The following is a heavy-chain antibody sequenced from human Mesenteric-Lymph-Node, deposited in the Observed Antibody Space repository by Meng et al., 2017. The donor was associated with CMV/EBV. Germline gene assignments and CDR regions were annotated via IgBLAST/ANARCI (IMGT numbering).Heavy chain of an antibody. V-gene: IGHV1-2*02. CDR3: AKVNDCSITGCRQYFQH. CDR2: INPNSGGT. J-gene: IGHJ1*01. Sequence: ASVKVSCKASGYTFIDHFMHWVRQAPGQGLEWMGWINPNSGGTNYAQKFQGRVTMTRDTSISTAYMELSRLRSDDTAVYYCAKVNDCSITGCRQYFQHWGQGTLVTVSS. CDR1: GYTFIDHF. D-gene: IGHD2-2*01.